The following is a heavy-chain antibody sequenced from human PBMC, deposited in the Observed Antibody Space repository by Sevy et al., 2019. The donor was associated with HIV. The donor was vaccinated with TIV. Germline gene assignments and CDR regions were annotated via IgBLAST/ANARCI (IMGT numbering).Heavy chain of an antibody. D-gene: IGHD3-22*01. J-gene: IGHJ4*02. CDR1: GFTFSSYW. Sequence: GGSLRLSCAASGFTFSSYWMSWVRQAPGKGMEWVAIIWSDGAYQYHGDSVKGRFTISRDNSKNTLYLQMNNVRVEDTAVYYCARGGYYYDNAAYYALDSWGQGTLVTVSS. V-gene: IGHV3-33*08. CDR3: ARGGYYYDNAAYYALDS. CDR2: IWSDGAYQ.